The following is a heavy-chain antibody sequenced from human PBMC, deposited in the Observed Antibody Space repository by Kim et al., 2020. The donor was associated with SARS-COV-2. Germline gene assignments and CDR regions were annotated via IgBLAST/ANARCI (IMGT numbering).Heavy chain of an antibody. J-gene: IGHJ6*01. Sequence: SETLSLTCTVSGGSISSSSYYWGWIRQPPGKGLEWIGSIYYSGSTYYNPSLKSRVTISVDTSKNQFSLKLSSVTAADTAVYYCARDPFITMIGVEQGYYYGMDVWGQGTTVTVSS. CDR2: IYYSGST. CDR1: GGSISSSSYY. V-gene: IGHV4-39*02. D-gene: IGHD3-22*01. CDR3: ARDPFITMIGVEQGYYYGMDV.